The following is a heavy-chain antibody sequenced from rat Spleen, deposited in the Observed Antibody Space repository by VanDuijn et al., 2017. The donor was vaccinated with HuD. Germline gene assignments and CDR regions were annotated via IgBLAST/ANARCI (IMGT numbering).Heavy chain of an antibody. J-gene: IGHJ2*01. D-gene: IGHD1-6*01. CDR1: GFTFSTFA. V-gene: IGHV5-25*01. CDR2: IASGGPNT. CDR3: AKTGFYFDY. Sequence: EVQLVESGGCLVQPGRSLRLSCSASGFTFSTFAMAWVRQTPKKGLEWIATIASGGPNTFYPDSVKGRFTISRDNAKSTLYLQMDSLRSEDTATYYCAKTGFYFDYWGQGVMVTVSS.